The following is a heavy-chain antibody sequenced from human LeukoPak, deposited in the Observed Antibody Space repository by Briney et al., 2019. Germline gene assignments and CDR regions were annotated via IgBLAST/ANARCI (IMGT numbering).Heavy chain of an antibody. D-gene: IGHD3-10*01. Sequence: PGGPLRLSCAASGFTFSSYAMSWVRQAPGKGLEWVSAISGSGGSTYYADSVKGRFTISRDNSKNTLYLQMNSLRAEDTAVYYCARGRYYYGSGSYPDYGMDVWGQGTTVTVSS. CDR3: ARGRYYYGSGSYPDYGMDV. CDR2: ISGSGGST. V-gene: IGHV3-23*01. J-gene: IGHJ6*02. CDR1: GFTFSSYA.